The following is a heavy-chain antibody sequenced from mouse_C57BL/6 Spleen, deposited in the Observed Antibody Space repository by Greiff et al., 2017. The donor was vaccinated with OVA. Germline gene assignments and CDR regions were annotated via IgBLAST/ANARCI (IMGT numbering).Heavy chain of an antibody. CDR2: IYPGDGDT. J-gene: IGHJ1*03. V-gene: IGHV1-82*01. D-gene: IGHD1-3*01. CDR3: ARSWGKEYFDV. Sequence: QVQLQQSGPELVKPGASVKISCKASGYAFSSSWMNWVKQRPGKGLEWIGRIYPGDGDTNYNGKFKGKATLTADKSSSTAYMQLSSLTSEDSAVYFCARSWGKEYFDVWGTGTTVTVA. CDR1: GYAFSSSW.